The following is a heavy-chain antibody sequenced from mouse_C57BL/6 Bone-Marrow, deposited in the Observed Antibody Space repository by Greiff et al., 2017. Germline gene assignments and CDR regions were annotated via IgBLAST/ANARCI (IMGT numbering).Heavy chain of an antibody. V-gene: IGHV1-55*01. CDR1: GYTLTSYW. CDR3: ARGGNYSNWGYFDV. Sequence: QVQLQQPGAELVKPGASVKMSCKASGYTLTSYWITWVKQRPGQGLEWIGDIYPGSGSTNYNEKFKSKATLTVDTSSSTAYMQLSSLTSEDSAVYYCARGGNYSNWGYFDVWGTGTTVTVSS. CDR2: IYPGSGST. J-gene: IGHJ1*03. D-gene: IGHD2-5*01.